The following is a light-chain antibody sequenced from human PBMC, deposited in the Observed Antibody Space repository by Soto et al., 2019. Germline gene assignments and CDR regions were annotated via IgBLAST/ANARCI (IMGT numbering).Light chain of an antibody. CDR2: DIN. CDR1: SSDIGAYNF. V-gene: IGLV2-14*03. J-gene: IGLJ2*01. Sequence: QSALTQPASVSGSPGQSITISCTGTSSDIGAYNFVSWYQQHPGKAPKLMLYDINIRPSGVSNRFSGSKSGNTASLTISGLQAEDEADYYCTSWTTSTIMIFGRGTKLTVL. CDR3: TSWTTSTIMI.